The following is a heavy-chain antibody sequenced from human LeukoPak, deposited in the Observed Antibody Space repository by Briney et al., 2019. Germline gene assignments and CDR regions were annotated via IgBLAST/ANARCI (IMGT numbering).Heavy chain of an antibody. V-gene: IGHV3-30*18. Sequence: PGGSLRLSCAASGFTFSSYSMHWVRQAPGKGLEWVAVISYDGSNKYYADSVKGRFTISRDNSKNTLYLQMNSLRAEDTAVYYCAKDVVVVVVPAAPDYWGQGTLVTVSS. CDR2: ISYDGSNK. D-gene: IGHD2-2*01. CDR1: GFTFSSYS. CDR3: AKDVVVVVVPAAPDY. J-gene: IGHJ4*02.